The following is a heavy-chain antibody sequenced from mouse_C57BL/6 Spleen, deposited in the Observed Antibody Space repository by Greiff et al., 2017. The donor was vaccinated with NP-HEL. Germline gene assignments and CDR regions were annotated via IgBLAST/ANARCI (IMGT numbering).Heavy chain of an antibody. Sequence: VQLQQSGAELVKPGASVKLSCKASGYTFTSYWMQWVKQRPGQGLEWIGEIDPSDSYTNYNQKFKGKATLTVDTSSSTAYMQLSSLTSEDSAVYYCARSRYDYDYAMDYWGQGTSVTVSS. J-gene: IGHJ4*01. CDR1: GYTFTSYW. V-gene: IGHV1-50*01. CDR2: IDPSDSYT. CDR3: ARSRYDYDYAMDY. D-gene: IGHD2-4*01.